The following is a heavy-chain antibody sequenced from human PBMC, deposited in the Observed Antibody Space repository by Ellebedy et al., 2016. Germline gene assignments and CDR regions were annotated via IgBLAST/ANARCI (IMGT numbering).Heavy chain of an antibody. CDR2: ISPNGGST. CDR3: VRDRRGISNWYFPI. V-gene: IGHV3-64D*06. CDR1: GFTFNNYG. D-gene: IGHD6-13*01. J-gene: IGHJ4*02. Sequence: GESLKISCSASGFTFNNYGLHWVRQAPGKGLEYVSAISPNGGSTDYADSVKGRFTISRDNSHSTLYLQMSSLRTEDTSVYYCVRDRRGISNWYFPIWGQGTLVTVSS.